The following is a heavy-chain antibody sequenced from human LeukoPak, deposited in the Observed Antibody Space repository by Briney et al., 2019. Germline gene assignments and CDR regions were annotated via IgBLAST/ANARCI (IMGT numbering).Heavy chain of an antibody. CDR1: GYTLTSYG. V-gene: IGHV1-18*01. Sequence: ASVKVSCKASGYTLTSYGISWVRQAPGQGLEWMGWISAYNGNTNYAQKLQGRVTMTTDTSTSTAYMELRSLRSDDTAVYYCARSDGSGSSYYYYYGMDVWGQGTTVTVSS. CDR2: ISAYNGNT. D-gene: IGHD3-10*01. CDR3: ARSDGSGSSYYYYYGMDV. J-gene: IGHJ6*02.